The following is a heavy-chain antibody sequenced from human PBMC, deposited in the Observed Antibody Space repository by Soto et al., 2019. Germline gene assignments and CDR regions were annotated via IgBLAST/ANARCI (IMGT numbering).Heavy chain of an antibody. V-gene: IGHV3-30*18. Sequence: PGGSLRLSCAASGFTFSSYGMHWVRQAPGKGLEWVAVISYDGSNKYYADSVKGRFTISRDNSKNTLYLQMNSLRAEDTAVYYCAKDHCGGDCYQPDYWGQGTLVTVSS. D-gene: IGHD2-21*02. CDR1: GFTFSSYG. J-gene: IGHJ4*02. CDR3: AKDHCGGDCYQPDY. CDR2: ISYDGSNK.